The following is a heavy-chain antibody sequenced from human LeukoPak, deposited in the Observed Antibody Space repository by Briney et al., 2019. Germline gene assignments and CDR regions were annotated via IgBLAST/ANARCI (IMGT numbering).Heavy chain of an antibody. CDR3: ARGTHQLWFLDY. J-gene: IGHJ4*02. CDR1: GFTFSSYS. D-gene: IGHD5-18*01. CDR2: VSSSSSII. Sequence: GGSLRLSCAASGFTFSSYSMNWVRQAPGKGLEWLTYVSSSSSIIYSADSVKGRFTVSRDNAKNSLYLQMNSLRAEDTAVYYCARGTHQLWFLDYWGQGTLVTVSS. V-gene: IGHV3-48*01.